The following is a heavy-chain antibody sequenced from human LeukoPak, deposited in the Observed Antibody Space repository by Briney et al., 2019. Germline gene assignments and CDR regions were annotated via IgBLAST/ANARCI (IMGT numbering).Heavy chain of an antibody. CDR3: ARLMRNYDILTGYYYYYMDV. CDR1: GGSISSYY. CDR2: IYTSGST. J-gene: IGHJ6*03. Sequence: SETLSLTCTVSGGSISSYYWSWIRQPPGKGLERIGYIYTSGSTNYNPSLKSRVTISVDTSKNQFSLKLSSVTAADTAVYYCARLMRNYDILTGYYYYYMDVWGKGTTVTVSS. D-gene: IGHD3-9*01. V-gene: IGHV4-4*09.